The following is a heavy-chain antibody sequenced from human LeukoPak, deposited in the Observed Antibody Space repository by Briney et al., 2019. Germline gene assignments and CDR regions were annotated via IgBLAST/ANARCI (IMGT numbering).Heavy chain of an antibody. Sequence: PSETLSLTGTGSGGSISNYYWNWIRQPPGKGLEWIGYIYYTGSTNYNPSLKSRVTMSVDTSKNQFSLNLKSVTPEDTAVYCARNLIPEQLVLNFWGQGALVTVSS. D-gene: IGHD6-13*01. V-gene: IGHV4-59*01. CDR1: GGSISNYY. CDR2: IYYTGST. J-gene: IGHJ4*02. CDR3: ARNLIPEQLVLNF.